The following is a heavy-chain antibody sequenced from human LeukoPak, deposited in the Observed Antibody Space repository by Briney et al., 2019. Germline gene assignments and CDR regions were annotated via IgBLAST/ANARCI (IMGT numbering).Heavy chain of an antibody. D-gene: IGHD3-22*01. Sequence: SETLSLTCTVSGGSISSYYWSWIRQPPGKGLEWIGYIYYSGSTNYNPSLRSRVTISVDTSKNQFSLKLSSVTAADTAVYYCARYYDSDHFDYWGQGTLVTVSS. CDR1: GGSISSYY. CDR2: IYYSGST. J-gene: IGHJ4*02. CDR3: ARYYDSDHFDY. V-gene: IGHV4-59*01.